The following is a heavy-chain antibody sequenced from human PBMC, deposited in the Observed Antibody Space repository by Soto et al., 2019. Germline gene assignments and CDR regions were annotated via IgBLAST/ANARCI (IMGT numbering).Heavy chain of an antibody. V-gene: IGHV3-48*01. CDR2: ISSSNSTI. CDR3: ARPTPYSSGWSYFDY. Sequence: GGSLRLSCAASGFTFSSYSMNWVRQAPGKGLEWVSYISSSNSTIYYADSVKGRFTISRDNAKNSLYLQMNSLRAEDTAVYYCARPTPYSSGWSYFDYWGQGTLVTVSS. D-gene: IGHD6-19*01. J-gene: IGHJ4*02. CDR1: GFTFSSYS.